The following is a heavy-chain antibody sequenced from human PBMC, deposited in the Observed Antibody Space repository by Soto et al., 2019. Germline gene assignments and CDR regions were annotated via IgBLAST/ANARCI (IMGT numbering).Heavy chain of an antibody. CDR3: ARDRPTSSIRARDYYYAMDV. D-gene: IGHD6-6*01. V-gene: IGHV1-69*04. J-gene: IGHJ6*02. Sequence: ASVKVSCKASGGTFSSYTISWVRQAPGQGLEWMGRIIPILGIANYAQKLQGRVTMTTDTSTTTAYMELRSLRSDDTAVYYCARDRPTSSIRARDYYYAMDVWGQGTTVTVSS. CDR2: IIPILGIA. CDR1: GGTFSSYT.